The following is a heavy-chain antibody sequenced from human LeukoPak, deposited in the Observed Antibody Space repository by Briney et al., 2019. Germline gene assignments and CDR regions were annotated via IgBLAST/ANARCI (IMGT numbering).Heavy chain of an antibody. J-gene: IGHJ5*02. V-gene: IGHV3-74*01. CDR1: GFTFSSYW. CDR2: INSDGSST. Sequence: GGSLRLSCAASGFTFSSYWMHWVRQAPGKGLVWVSRINSDGSSTSYADSVKGRFTISGDNAKNTLYLQMNSLRAEDTAVYYCARYRITIFGPPGWFDPWGQGTLVTVSS. CDR3: ARYRITIFGPPGWFDP. D-gene: IGHD3-3*01.